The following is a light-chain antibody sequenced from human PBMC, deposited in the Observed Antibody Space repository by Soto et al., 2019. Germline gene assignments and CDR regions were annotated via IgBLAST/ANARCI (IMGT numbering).Light chain of an antibody. CDR1: QSVSNN. CDR2: GAS. Sequence: EILMTQSPATLSVSPGDRATLSCRASQSVSNNLAWYPQRPGQAPRLLVYGASTRATGIPDRFSGSGSGTDFTLTISRLEPEDFAVYYCQQYGSSGTFGQGTRLEIK. CDR3: QQYGSSGT. V-gene: IGKV3-20*01. J-gene: IGKJ5*01.